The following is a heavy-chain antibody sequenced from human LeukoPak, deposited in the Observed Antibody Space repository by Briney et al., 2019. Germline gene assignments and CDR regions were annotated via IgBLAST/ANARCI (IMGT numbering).Heavy chain of an antibody. J-gene: IGHJ6*03. CDR1: GYTFTGYY. CDR3: ARDRRADYYYYMDV. D-gene: IGHD5-24*01. CDR2: INPNSGGT. V-gene: IGHV1-2*02. Sequence: ASVKVSCKASGYTFTGYYMQWVRQAPGQGLEWMGWINPNSGGTNYAQKFQGRVTMTRDTSISTAYMELSSLRSEDTAVYYCARDRRADYYYYMDVWGKGTTVTISS.